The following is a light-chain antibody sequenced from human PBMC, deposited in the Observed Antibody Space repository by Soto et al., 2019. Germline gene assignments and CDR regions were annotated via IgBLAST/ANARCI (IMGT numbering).Light chain of an antibody. CDR3: SSYTSSSTRV. CDR1: SSDVGGYNY. V-gene: IGLV2-14*01. CDR2: DVS. J-gene: IGLJ1*01. Sequence: VLTQPASVSGSPGQSITISCTGTSSDVGGYNYVSWYQRHPGKAPKLMIYDVSNRPSGVSNRFSGSKSGNTASLTISGLQAEDEADYYCSSYTSSSTRVFGTGTKVTVL.